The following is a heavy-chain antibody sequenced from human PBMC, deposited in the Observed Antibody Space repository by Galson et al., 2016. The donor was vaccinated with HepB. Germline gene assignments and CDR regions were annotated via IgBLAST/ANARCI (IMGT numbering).Heavy chain of an antibody. CDR1: GYTFTSFG. CDR2: INPYNGNT. V-gene: IGHV1-18*01. D-gene: IGHD3-3*01. Sequence: SVKVSCKASGYTFTSFGISWVRQAPGQRLEWMGWINPYNGNTNYAQKFQDRVTMTTDTSTSTAYMSLRSLTSDDAAVYYCARDRDFWSGYFDYWGQGTLVTVSS. CDR3: ARDRDFWSGYFDY. J-gene: IGHJ4*02.